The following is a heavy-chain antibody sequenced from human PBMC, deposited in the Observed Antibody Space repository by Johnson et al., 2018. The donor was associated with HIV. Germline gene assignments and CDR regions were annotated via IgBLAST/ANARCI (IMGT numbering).Heavy chain of an antibody. D-gene: IGHD3-10*01. CDR2: IWYDGSNK. Sequence: QVQLVESGGGLVKPGGSLRLSCAASGFSFSSYAMHWVRQAPGKGLEWVAVIWYDGSNKYYTDSVKGRFTISRDNAKNSLSLQMNSLRAEDTAVYYCARAPEVRGVDAFDVWGQGTVVTVSS. CDR1: GFSFSSYA. V-gene: IGHV3-30*04. J-gene: IGHJ3*01. CDR3: ARAPEVRGVDAFDV.